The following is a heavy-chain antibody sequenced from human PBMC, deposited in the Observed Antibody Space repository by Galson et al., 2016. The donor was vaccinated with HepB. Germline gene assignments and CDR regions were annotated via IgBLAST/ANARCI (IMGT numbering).Heavy chain of an antibody. CDR2: ISSSSSTI. CDR1: GFTFSSYS. J-gene: IGHJ5*02. V-gene: IGHV3-48*02. Sequence: SLRLSCAASGFTFSSYSMNWVRQAPGKGLEWVSYISSSSSTIYYADSVKGRFTISRDNAKNSLYLQMNSLRDEDTAVYYCTRDGALPGGWVWIDPWGQGTLVIVSS. CDR3: TRDGALPGGWVWIDP. D-gene: IGHD6-19*01.